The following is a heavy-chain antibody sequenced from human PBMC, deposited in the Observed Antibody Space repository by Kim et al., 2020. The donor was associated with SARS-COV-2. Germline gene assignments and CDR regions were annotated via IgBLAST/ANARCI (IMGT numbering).Heavy chain of an antibody. J-gene: IGHJ4*02. D-gene: IGHD3-10*01. CDR2: ISSSSSYI. V-gene: IGHV3-21*01. CDR3: ARAGVQSYYFDY. Sequence: GGSLRLSCAASGFTFSSYSMNWVRQAPGKGLEWVSSISSSSSYIYYADSVKGRFTISRDNAKNSLYLQMNSLRAEDTAVYYCARAGVQSYYFDYWGQGTLVTVSS. CDR1: GFTFSSYS.